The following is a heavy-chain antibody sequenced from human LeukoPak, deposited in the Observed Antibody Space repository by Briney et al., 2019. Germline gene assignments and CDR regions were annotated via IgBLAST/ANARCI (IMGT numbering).Heavy chain of an antibody. Sequence: GGSLRLSCAASGFTFSSYSMNWVRQAPGKGREWVSSISSSSSYIYYADSVKGRFTISRDNAKNSLYLQMNSLRAEDTAVYYCARGGLGADFDYWGQGTLVTVSS. CDR2: ISSSSSYI. J-gene: IGHJ4*02. V-gene: IGHV3-21*01. D-gene: IGHD3/OR15-3a*01. CDR3: ARGGLGADFDY. CDR1: GFTFSSYS.